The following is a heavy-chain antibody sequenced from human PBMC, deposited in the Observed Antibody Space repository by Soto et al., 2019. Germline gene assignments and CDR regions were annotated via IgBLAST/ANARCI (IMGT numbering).Heavy chain of an antibody. D-gene: IGHD3-3*01. Sequence: SETLSLTCAVYGGSFIGYYWNWIRQPPGKGLEWIGEIDHSGYTNYNPSLKSRVTISVDTSKNQFSLRLTSVTAADTAVYYCARVRDWFDPWGQGTLVTVSS. CDR2: IDHSGYT. CDR3: ARVRDWFDP. CDR1: GGSFIGYY. J-gene: IGHJ5*02. V-gene: IGHV4-34*01.